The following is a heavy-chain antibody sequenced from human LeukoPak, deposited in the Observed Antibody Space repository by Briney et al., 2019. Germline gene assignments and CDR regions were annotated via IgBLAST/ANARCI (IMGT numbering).Heavy chain of an antibody. Sequence: PSETLSLTCAVYGGSFSGYYWSWIRQTPGKGLEWNGEINHSGSTNYNPSLKSRVTISVDTSKNQFSLKLSSVTAADTAVYYCARRGFDYYGSGRTFDYWGKGTLVTASS. V-gene: IGHV4-34*01. CDR1: GGSFSGYY. CDR3: ARRGFDYYGSGRTFDY. D-gene: IGHD3-10*01. J-gene: IGHJ4*02. CDR2: INHSGST.